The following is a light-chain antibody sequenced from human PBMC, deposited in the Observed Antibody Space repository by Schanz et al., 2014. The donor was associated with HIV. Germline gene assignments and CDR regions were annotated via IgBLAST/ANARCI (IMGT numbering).Light chain of an antibody. J-gene: IGKJ4*01. Sequence: DIQMTQSPSSVSASVGDRVTITCRASQGISTWLAWYQQKVGEAPKLLIYAASSLQGGVPSRFNGSGSGTDFTLTISSLHPEDVATYYCQQAHSFPFALSFGGGTKVEIK. CDR2: AAS. CDR3: QQAHSFPFALS. V-gene: IGKV1-12*02. CDR1: QGISTW.